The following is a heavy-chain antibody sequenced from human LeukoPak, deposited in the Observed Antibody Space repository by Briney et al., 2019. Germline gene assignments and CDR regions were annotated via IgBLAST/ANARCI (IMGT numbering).Heavy chain of an antibody. Sequence: SETLSLTCTVSGDSVINPYSYWSWIRQPPGKGLEWIGNVYYIGTTSYNSSLKSRVTISVDTPRNQFPLEVTSMTAADTAVYFCARNASSSPWFDPWGQGTLVTVSS. CDR2: VYYIGTT. CDR1: GDSVINPYSY. CDR3: ARNASSSPWFDP. V-gene: IGHV4-61*01. J-gene: IGHJ5*02. D-gene: IGHD6-6*01.